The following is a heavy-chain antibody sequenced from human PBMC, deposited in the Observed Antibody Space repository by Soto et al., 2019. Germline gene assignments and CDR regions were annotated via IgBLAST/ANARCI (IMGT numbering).Heavy chain of an antibody. CDR3: AGHYYDSSGYLGAFDI. J-gene: IGHJ3*02. D-gene: IGHD3-22*01. CDR1: GYTFTSYY. CDR2: INPSGGST. Sequence: GASVKVSCKASGYTFTSYYMHWVRQAPGQGLEWMGIINPSGGSTSYAQKFQGRVTMTRDTSTSTVYMELRSLRSEDTAVYYCAGHYYDSSGYLGAFDIWGQGTMVTVSS. V-gene: IGHV1-46*01.